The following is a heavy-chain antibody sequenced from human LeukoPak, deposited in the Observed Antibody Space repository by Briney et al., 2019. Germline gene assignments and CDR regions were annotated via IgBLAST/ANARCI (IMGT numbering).Heavy chain of an antibody. D-gene: IGHD1-7*01. Sequence: GESLQIPCKGSGYIFSSYWIAWVRQLPGKGLEWMGIIYPGDSDTRYSPSFQGQVTISADKSISTAYLQWRSLKASDTAIYYCARSTTFEYWGQGTLVTVSS. CDR1: GYIFSSYW. J-gene: IGHJ4*02. CDR3: ARSTTFEY. CDR2: IYPGDSDT. V-gene: IGHV5-51*01.